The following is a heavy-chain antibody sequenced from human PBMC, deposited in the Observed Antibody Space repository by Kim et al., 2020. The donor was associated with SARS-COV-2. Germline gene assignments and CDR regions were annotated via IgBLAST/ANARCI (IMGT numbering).Heavy chain of an antibody. CDR3: AKDFGGRGIDY. V-gene: IGHV3-30*18. Sequence: GGSLRLSCVVSGFTFTTYGMHWVRQAPGKGLEWVAVTSWDGSQKYYRDSVKGRFTISRDNSKNTLYLQMNSLRAEDTAVYYCAKDFGGRGIDYWGQGALVTVSS. J-gene: IGHJ4*02. CDR1: GFTFTTYG. D-gene: IGHD2-15*01. CDR2: TSWDGSQK.